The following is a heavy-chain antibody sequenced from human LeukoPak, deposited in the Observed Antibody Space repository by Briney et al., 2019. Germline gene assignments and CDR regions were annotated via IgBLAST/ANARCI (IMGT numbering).Heavy chain of an antibody. CDR1: GFAFANQA. V-gene: IGHV3-23*01. Sequence: GGSLRLSCAASGFAFANQAMGWVRQASGKGLEWVSVISDSGDITYYADSVKGRFTISRDNSKNTLFLQMNSLRAGDTAVYYCAKDARRTSGWYFFDYWGQGTLVTVSS. CDR2: ISDSGDIT. J-gene: IGHJ4*02. CDR3: AKDARRTSGWYFFDY. D-gene: IGHD6-19*01.